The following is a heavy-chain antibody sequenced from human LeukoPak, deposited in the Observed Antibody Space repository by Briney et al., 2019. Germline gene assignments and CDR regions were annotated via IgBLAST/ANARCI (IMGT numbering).Heavy chain of an antibody. CDR3: ARAMVRGLSNPFDY. J-gene: IGHJ4*02. D-gene: IGHD3-10*01. Sequence: GASVKVSCKAPAYTFTSYYIHWVRQAPGQGLEWMGIINPNGGSTSYAQKFQGRVTMTRDTSTSTVYMELSSLRSEDTAVYYCARAMVRGLSNPFDYWGQGTLVTVSS. V-gene: IGHV1-46*01. CDR1: AYTFTSYY. CDR2: INPNGGST.